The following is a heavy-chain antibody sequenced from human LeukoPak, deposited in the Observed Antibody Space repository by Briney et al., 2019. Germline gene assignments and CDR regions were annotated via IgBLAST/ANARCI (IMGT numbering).Heavy chain of an antibody. V-gene: IGHV4-38-2*02. Sequence: SETLSLTCTVSGYSISSTYYWGWIRQPPGKGLQWIGSIYYSGTTYYNPSLKSRVTMSVDTSKNQFSLKLSSVTVVDTAVYYCARSYCGGDCYSLGWFDPWGQGALVTVSS. D-gene: IGHD2-21*01. J-gene: IGHJ5*02. CDR1: GYSISSTYY. CDR2: IYYSGTT. CDR3: ARSYCGGDCYSLGWFDP.